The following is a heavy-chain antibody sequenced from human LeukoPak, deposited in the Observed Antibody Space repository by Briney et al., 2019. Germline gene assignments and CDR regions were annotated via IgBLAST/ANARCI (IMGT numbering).Heavy chain of an antibody. CDR1: EYDFANYW. D-gene: IGHD1-14*01. CDR3: ARRKHSDTWFVP. V-gene: IGHV5-51*01. CDR2: VYPAGSII. Sequence: GESLKISCKGSEYDFANYWIGWVRQMPGKGLEWMGIVYPAGSIIQYSPSFQGQVTISVDRSISTAYLQWTSLRASDSAMYFCARRKHSDTWFVPWGQGTLVTVSS. J-gene: IGHJ5*02.